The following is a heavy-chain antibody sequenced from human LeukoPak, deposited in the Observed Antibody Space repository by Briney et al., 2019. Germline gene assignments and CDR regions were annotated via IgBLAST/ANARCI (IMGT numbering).Heavy chain of an antibody. J-gene: IGHJ2*01. CDR2: ISSTSPTI. CDR3: ATGGYFDL. D-gene: IGHD6-25*01. Sequence: GGSVRLSCAASGFTFSSYSMNWVRQAPGKGLEWVSYISSTSPTIYNADSVKGRFTISRDNAKNSLYLQMHSLRDGDTAVYYCATGGYFDLWGRGILVTVSS. V-gene: IGHV3-48*02. CDR1: GFTFSSYS.